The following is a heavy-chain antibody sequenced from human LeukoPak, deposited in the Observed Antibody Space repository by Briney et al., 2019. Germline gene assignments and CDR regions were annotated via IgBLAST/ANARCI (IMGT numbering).Heavy chain of an antibody. CDR1: GGSISSYY. Sequence: PSETLSLTCTVSGGSISSYYWSWIRQPPGKGLEWIRYIYYSGSTNYNPSLKSRVTISVDTSKNQFSLKLSSVTAADTAVYYCARDVYDYVWGSYRYLDYWGQGTLVTVSS. D-gene: IGHD3-16*02. J-gene: IGHJ4*02. V-gene: IGHV4-59*01. CDR2: IYYSGST. CDR3: ARDVYDYVWGSYRYLDY.